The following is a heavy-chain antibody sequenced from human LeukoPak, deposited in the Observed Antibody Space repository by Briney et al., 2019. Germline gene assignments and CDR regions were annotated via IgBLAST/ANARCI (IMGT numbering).Heavy chain of an antibody. V-gene: IGHV3-21*06. CDR2: ITSSGTYI. D-gene: IGHD1-26*01. CDR1: GFSFNLFH. Sequence: PGGSLRLSCAASGFSFNLFHMNWVRQARRKGLEWVSSITSSGTYITYVDSVQGRFTISRDNAKNSLYLQMNSLRVDDTALYYCARASGGWDLDYWGHGTLVTVSS. J-gene: IGHJ4*01. CDR3: ARASGGWDLDY.